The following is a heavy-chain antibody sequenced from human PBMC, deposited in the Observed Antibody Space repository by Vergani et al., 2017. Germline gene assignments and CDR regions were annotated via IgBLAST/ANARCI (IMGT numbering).Heavy chain of an antibody. D-gene: IGHD3-9*01. Sequence: QVQLQESGPGLVKPSQTLSLTCTVSGGSISSDGFYWSWIRQPPGKGLEWIRYIYHSGSTYYNPSLKSRLTMSVDPSKNQFSLNMSSVTAEDTAVYYCARDGLRYFDWRGWYFDLWGRGTLVTVSS. CDR1: GGSISSDGFY. CDR3: ARDGLRYFDWRGWYFDL. J-gene: IGHJ2*01. V-gene: IGHV4-30-4*08. CDR2: IYHSGST.